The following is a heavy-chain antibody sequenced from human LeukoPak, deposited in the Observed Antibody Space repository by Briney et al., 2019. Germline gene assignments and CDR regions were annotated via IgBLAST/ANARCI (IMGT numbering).Heavy chain of an antibody. Sequence: GGTLRLSCTASGFTFGDYGMSWVRQAPGKGLEWGGFIRRKVYGGTTEYAASVKGRFTISRDDSESIAYLQMNSLKTEDTAVYFCTREARGGGWYDYWGQGSLVTVSS. D-gene: IGHD6-19*01. CDR1: GFTFGDYG. CDR2: IRRKVYGGTT. J-gene: IGHJ4*02. V-gene: IGHV3-49*04. CDR3: TREARGGGWYDY.